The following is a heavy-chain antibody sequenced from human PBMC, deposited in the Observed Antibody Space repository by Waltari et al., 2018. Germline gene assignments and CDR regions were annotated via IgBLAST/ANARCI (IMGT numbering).Heavy chain of an antibody. Sequence: QVLLVESGGGVVQPGGSLRLSCATSGFTFSSYGMHWVRQAPGKGLEWVAVIGYDGSLKYDADSVKGRFTISRDTSKNTVYLEMNSLRVEDTALYYCVKSMTVTTGSLDSWGQGTPVSVSS. CDR3: VKSMTVTTGSLDS. CDR1: GFTFSSYG. V-gene: IGHV3-33*06. D-gene: IGHD4-17*01. J-gene: IGHJ4*02. CDR2: IGYDGSLK.